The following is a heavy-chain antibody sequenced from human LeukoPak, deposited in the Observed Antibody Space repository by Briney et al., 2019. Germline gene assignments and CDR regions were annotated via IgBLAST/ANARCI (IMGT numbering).Heavy chain of an antibody. Sequence: GGSLRLSCAASGFTFSSYAMSWVRQAPGKGLEWVSAISGSGGSTYYADSVKGRFTISRDNSKNTPYLQMNSLRAEDTAVYYCASHSSSWHNLFDYWGQGTLVTVSS. V-gene: IGHV3-23*01. CDR1: GFTFSSYA. J-gene: IGHJ4*02. CDR3: ASHSSSWHNLFDY. D-gene: IGHD6-13*01. CDR2: ISGSGGST.